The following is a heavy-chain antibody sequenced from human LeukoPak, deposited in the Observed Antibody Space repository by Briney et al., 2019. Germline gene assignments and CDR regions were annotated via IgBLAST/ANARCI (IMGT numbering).Heavy chain of an antibody. CDR3: AKTGQHYDY. CDR1: GFTFSSYG. CDR2: ISGSGGST. J-gene: IGHJ4*02. V-gene: IGHV3-23*01. D-gene: IGHD3-10*01. Sequence: GGSLRLSCAASGFTFSSYGMHWVRQAPGKGLEWVSAISGSGGSTYYADSVKGRFTISRDNSKNTLYLQMNSLRTEDTAVYYCAKTGQHYDYWGQGTLVTVSS.